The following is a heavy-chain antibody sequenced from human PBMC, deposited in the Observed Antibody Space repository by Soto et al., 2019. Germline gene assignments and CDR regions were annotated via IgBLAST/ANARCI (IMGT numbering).Heavy chain of an antibody. CDR3: AKRELFTLFGVVTPDDAFDI. D-gene: IGHD3-3*01. J-gene: IGHJ3*02. CDR1: GFTFSSYA. Sequence: EVQLLESGGGLVQPGGSLRLSCAASGFTFSSYAMSWVRQAPGKGLEWVSAISGSGGSTYYADSVKGRFTISRDNSKNTLYLQMNSLTAEDTAVYYCAKRELFTLFGVVTPDDAFDIWGQGPMVTVSS. V-gene: IGHV3-23*01. CDR2: ISGSGGST.